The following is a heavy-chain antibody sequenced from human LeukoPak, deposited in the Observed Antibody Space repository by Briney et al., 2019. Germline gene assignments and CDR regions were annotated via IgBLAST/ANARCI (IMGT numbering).Heavy chain of an antibody. D-gene: IGHD2-2*01. V-gene: IGHV1-2*02. CDR3: ARDSYCSSTSCYRESYYGMDV. CDR1: GSTFTSYY. CDR2: INPSSGGT. J-gene: IGHJ6*02. Sequence: ASVKVSCTASGSTFTSYYMHWVRQAPGQGLEWMGWINPSSGGTNYAQKFHGRVTMTRDTSISTAYMELSRLRSDDTAVYYCARDSYCSSTSCYRESYYGMDVWGQGTTITVSS.